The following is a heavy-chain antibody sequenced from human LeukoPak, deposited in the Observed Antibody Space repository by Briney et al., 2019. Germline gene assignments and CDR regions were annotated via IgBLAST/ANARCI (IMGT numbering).Heavy chain of an antibody. V-gene: IGHV5-51*01. D-gene: IGHD6-13*01. J-gene: IGHJ5*02. CDR2: IYPGDSDT. CDR3: ARRKAAAGTPSWFDP. Sequence: GESLKISCKGSGYSFTSYWIGWVRQMPGKGLEWMGIIYPGDSDTRYSPSFQGQVTISADKSISTAYLQWSSLKASDTAMYYCARRKAAAGTPSWFDPWGQGTLVTVSS. CDR1: GYSFTSYW.